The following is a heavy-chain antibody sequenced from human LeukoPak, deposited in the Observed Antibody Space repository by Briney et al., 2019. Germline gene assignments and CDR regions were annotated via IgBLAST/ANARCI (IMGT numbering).Heavy chain of an antibody. CDR3: AREQGRIAAAGTSLGY. Sequence: ASVTVSCKPSGYTFTRYFILGVRQAPGQGREGMGWINPNNGGTNYAQKFQDRVTITRETSIRVASTEMRRLRSHDTAVYSCAREQGRIAAAGTSLGYWGQGTVVTVSS. V-gene: IGHV1-2*02. J-gene: IGHJ4*02. CDR1: GYTFTRYF. CDR2: INPNNGGT. D-gene: IGHD6-13*01.